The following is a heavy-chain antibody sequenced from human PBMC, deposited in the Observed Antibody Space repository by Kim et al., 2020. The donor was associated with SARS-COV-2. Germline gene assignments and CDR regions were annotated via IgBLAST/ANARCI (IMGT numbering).Heavy chain of an antibody. CDR1: GFTFDDYA. Sequence: GGSLRLSCAASGFTFDDYAMHWVRQAPGKGLEWVSGISWNSGSIGYADSVKGRFSISRDNAKNSLYLQMNSLRAEDTALYYCAKGSYYYDSRGYYYFDYWGQGTLVTVSS. V-gene: IGHV3-9*01. J-gene: IGHJ4*02. CDR3: AKGSYYYDSRGYYYFDY. D-gene: IGHD3-22*01. CDR2: ISWNSGSI.